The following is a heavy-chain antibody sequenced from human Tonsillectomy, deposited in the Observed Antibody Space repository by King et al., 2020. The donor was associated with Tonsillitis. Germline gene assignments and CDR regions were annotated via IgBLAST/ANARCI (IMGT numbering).Heavy chain of an antibody. CDR2: IYYSGST. Sequence: QLQESGPGLVKPSESLSLTCTVSGGSISSYYWSWIRQPPGKGLEWIGYIYYSGSTYYNPSLKSRVTISVDTSKKQFSLMLSSVTAADTAVYYCARRRSIVGAVPADAFDIWGQGTMVTVSS. D-gene: IGHD1-26*01. CDR3: ARRRSIVGAVPADAFDI. J-gene: IGHJ3*02. CDR1: GGSISSYY. V-gene: IGHV4-59*08.